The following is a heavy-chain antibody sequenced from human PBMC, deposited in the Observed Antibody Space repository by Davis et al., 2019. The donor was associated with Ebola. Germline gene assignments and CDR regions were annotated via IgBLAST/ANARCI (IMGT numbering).Heavy chain of an antibody. CDR2: INPHNGNT. J-gene: IGHJ4*02. CDR3: AKDYRSPGRNYGGPGY. D-gene: IGHD1-7*01. V-gene: IGHV1-18*04. Sequence: AASVKVSCKASGYTFTNYGITWVRQAPGQGLEWMGWINPHNGNTNYAQNVQGRVTMTTDTSTSTAYMEVGSLRSDDTAVYYCAKDYRSPGRNYGGPGYWGQGTLVTVSS. CDR1: GYTFTNYG.